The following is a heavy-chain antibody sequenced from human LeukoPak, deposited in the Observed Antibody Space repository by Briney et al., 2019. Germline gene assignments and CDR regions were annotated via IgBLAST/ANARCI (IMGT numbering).Heavy chain of an antibody. Sequence: GGSLRLSCAASGFTFSSYGMSWVRQAPGEGLEWVSFISSSGSDIYHADSVRGRFTISRDNAKNSLFLQMNSLRADDTAVYYCAKDLPATVDWGQGTLVTVSS. J-gene: IGHJ4*02. CDR2: ISSSGSDI. CDR3: AKDLPATVD. V-gene: IGHV3-21*01. CDR1: GFTFSSYG. D-gene: IGHD1-26*01.